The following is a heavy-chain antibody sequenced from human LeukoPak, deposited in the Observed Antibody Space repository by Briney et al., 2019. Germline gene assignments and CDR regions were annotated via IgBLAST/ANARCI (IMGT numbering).Heavy chain of an antibody. CDR3: ARDTKYAFDN. Sequence: LSLTCTVSGGSISSYYWSWIRQPPGKGLEWISYVGIDSGNTMYADSVKGRFTISGDKAKNSLYLQMNSLRVEDTAVYYCARDTKYAFDNWGQGTLVTVSS. CDR1: GGSISSYY. CDR2: VGIDSGNT. D-gene: IGHD2-2*01. V-gene: IGHV3-11*06. J-gene: IGHJ4*02.